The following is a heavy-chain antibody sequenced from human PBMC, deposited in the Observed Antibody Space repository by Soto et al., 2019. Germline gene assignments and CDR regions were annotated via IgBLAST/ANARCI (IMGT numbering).Heavy chain of an antibody. Sequence: QVQLVESGGGVVQPGRSLRLSCAASGFTFSSYAMHWVRQAPGKGLEWVAVISYDGSNKYYADSVKGRFTISRDNSKNTLYLQMNSLRAEDTAVYYCARAGHWGQGTLVTVSS. CDR3: ARAGH. CDR2: ISYDGSNK. J-gene: IGHJ4*02. CDR1: GFTFSSYA. V-gene: IGHV3-30-3*01.